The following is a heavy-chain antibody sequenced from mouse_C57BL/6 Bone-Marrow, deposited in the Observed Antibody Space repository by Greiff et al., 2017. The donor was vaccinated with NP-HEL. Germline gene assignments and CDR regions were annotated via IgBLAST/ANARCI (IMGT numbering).Heavy chain of an antibody. D-gene: IGHD2-3*01. CDR2: IDPSDSYT. CDR3: AYSMSN. Sequence: QVQLQQPGAELVMPGASVKLSCKASGYTFTSYWMHWVKQRPGQGLEWIGEIDPSDSYTNYNQKFKGKSTLTVDKSSSTAYMQLSSLTSEDSAVFYCAYSMSNRGEGATLTVSS. CDR1: GYTFTSYW. J-gene: IGHJ2*01. V-gene: IGHV1-69*01.